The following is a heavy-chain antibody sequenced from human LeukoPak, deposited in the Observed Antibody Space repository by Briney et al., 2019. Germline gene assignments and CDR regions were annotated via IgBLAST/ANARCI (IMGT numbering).Heavy chain of an antibody. Sequence: GGPLRLSCAASGFTFSSYGMSWVRQAPGKGLEWVSSISSSGSYIYYADSVKGRFTISRATAKNSLYLQMNSLRAEATAVYYCERGITIFGVVTNFDYWGQGPLVTVSS. J-gene: IGHJ4*02. CDR3: ERGITIFGVVTNFDY. D-gene: IGHD3-3*01. CDR2: ISSSGSYI. CDR1: GFTFSSYG. V-gene: IGHV3-21*01.